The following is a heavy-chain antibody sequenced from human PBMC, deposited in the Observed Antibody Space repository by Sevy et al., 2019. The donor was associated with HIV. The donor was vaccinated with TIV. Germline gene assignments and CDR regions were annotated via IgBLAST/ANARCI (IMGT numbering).Heavy chain of an antibody. CDR3: AGENAWGRGYS. D-gene: IGHD1-26*01. J-gene: IGHJ4*02. Sequence: SETLSLTCTVSGGSITSFSWNWIRQPPGKGLEWIANIYSNGHINYNPSPKSRVTLSLYTPTNQFTLRLSSVTAADTAMYYCAGENAWGRGYSWGQGTLVTVSS. V-gene: IGHV4-4*08. CDR1: GGSITSFS. CDR2: IYSNGHI.